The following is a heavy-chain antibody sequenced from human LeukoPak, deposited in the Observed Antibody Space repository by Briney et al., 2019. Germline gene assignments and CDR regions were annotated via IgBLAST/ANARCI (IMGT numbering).Heavy chain of an antibody. CDR3: ARPSPVYDIWTGYSLSVPFSY. V-gene: IGHV3-30-3*01. CDR2: ISYDGSNK. D-gene: IGHD3-9*01. Sequence: PGGSLRLSCAASGFTFSSYAMHWVRQAPGKGLEWVAVISYDGSNKYYADSVKGRFTISRDNSKNTLYLQMNSLRAEDTAVYYCARPSPVYDIWTGYSLSVPFSYWGQGTLVTVSS. CDR1: GFTFSSYA. J-gene: IGHJ4*02.